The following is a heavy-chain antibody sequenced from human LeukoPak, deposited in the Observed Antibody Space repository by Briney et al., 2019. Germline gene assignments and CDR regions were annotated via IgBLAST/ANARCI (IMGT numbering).Heavy chain of an antibody. D-gene: IGHD1-14*01. CDR2: VYYIGST. CDR1: GGSINSCY. CDR3: VTVITNSNPSPKSGVSTSLGTPKAPFSRRRRAGTARAPPRFFGVRVCSHWVGNNGLVI. V-gene: IGHV4-59*01. Sequence: SETLSLTCTVSGGSINSCYWSWIRQPPGKGLEWIGYVYYIGSTNYNPSFKSRVLISIDTSKDQFSLKLNSVTAEDTAGYYCVTVITNSNPSPKSGVSTSLGTPKAPFSRRRRAGTARAPPRFFGVRVCSHWVGNNGLVIWGKG. J-gene: IGHJ6*03.